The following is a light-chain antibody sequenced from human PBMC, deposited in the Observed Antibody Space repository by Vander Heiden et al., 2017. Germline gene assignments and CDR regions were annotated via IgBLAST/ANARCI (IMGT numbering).Light chain of an antibody. CDR1: RIIGSGDGHTY. J-gene: IGKJ2*02. V-gene: IGKV2-30*01. CDR2: RVS. CDR3: MQHTHWPRT. Sequence: DVVMTSSPPPSPVTLGRPASISCRCHRIIGSGDGHTYLHWFHQRPVHSPAPLVHRVSIRDSGGPDRFSGSGPGNDFTLKISRVEAEDIWLYYCMQHTHWPRTFGQGTKLEI.